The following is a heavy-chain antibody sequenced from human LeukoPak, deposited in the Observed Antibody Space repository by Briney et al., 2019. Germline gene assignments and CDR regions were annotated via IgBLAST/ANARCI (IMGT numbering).Heavy chain of an antibody. J-gene: IGHJ3*02. Sequence: GGSLRLSCAASGFTFSTYWMSWVRQAPGKGLEWVANIKQDGSEIYYVDSVKGRFTISRDNAKNSLYLQMNSLRAEDTAVYYCARGGGRMAITFGGVIAPGAFDIWGQGTMVTVSS. D-gene: IGHD3-16*02. V-gene: IGHV3-7*01. CDR2: IKQDGSEI. CDR3: ARGGGRMAITFGGVIAPGAFDI. CDR1: GFTFSTYW.